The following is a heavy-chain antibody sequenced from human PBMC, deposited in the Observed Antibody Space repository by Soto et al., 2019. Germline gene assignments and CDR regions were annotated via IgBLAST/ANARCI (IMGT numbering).Heavy chain of an antibody. CDR1: GFTFSSYA. CDR3: ASSYGSGSYEGY. V-gene: IGHV3-23*01. Sequence: LRLSCAASGFTFSSYAMSWVRQAPGKGLEWVSAISGSGGSTYYADSVKGRFTISRDNSKNTLYLQMNSLRAEDTAVYYCASSYGSGSYEGYWGQGTLVTVSS. D-gene: IGHD3-10*01. CDR2: ISGSGGST. J-gene: IGHJ4*02.